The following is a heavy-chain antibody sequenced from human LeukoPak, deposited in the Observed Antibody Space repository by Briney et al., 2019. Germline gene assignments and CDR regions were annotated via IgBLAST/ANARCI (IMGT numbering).Heavy chain of an antibody. CDR1: GFTFSSYA. CDR2: ISYDGTNK. Sequence: GGSLRLSCAASGFTFSSYAMHWVRQAPGKGLEWVAVISYDGTNKYYADSVKGRFTISRDNSKNTLYLQMNSLRAEDTAVYSRAKEGVRDGYNPLDYYYYYGMDVWGQGTTVTVSS. CDR3: AKEGVRDGYNPLDYYYYYGMDV. D-gene: IGHD5-24*01. J-gene: IGHJ6*02. V-gene: IGHV3-30*18.